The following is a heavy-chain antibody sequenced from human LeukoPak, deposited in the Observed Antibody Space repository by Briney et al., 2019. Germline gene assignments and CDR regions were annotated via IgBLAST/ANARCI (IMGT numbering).Heavy chain of an antibody. CDR3: AIPKPKQLWALYYYYGMDV. D-gene: IGHD5-18*01. V-gene: IGHV1-69*01. J-gene: IGHJ6*02. Sequence: SVKVSCKASGGTFSSYAISWVRQAPGQGLEWMGGIIPIFGTANYAQKFQGRVTITADESTSTACMELSSLRSEDTAVYYCAIPKPKQLWALYYYYGMDVWGQGTTVTVSS. CDR1: GGTFSSYA. CDR2: IIPIFGTA.